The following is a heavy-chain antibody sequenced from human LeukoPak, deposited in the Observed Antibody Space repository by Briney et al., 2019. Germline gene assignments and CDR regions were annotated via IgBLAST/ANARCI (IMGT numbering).Heavy chain of an antibody. CDR3: ARGIPYYDILTGYYQPGYFDY. J-gene: IGHJ4*02. V-gene: IGHV4-30-4*02. Sequence: PSETLSLTCTVSGGSISSGDYYWSWIRQPPGKGLEWIGYIYYSGSTYYNPSLKSRVTISVDTSKNQFSLKLSSVTAADTAVYYCARGIPYYDILTGYYQPGYFDYWGQGTLVTVSS. CDR2: IYYSGST. CDR1: GGSISSGDYY. D-gene: IGHD3-9*01.